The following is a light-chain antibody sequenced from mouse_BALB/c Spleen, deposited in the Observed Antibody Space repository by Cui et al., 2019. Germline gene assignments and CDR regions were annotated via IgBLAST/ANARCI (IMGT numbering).Light chain of an antibody. CDR1: SIYSY. J-gene: IGKJ1*01. CDR3: HQWSSDPWT. V-gene: IGKV4-80*01. CDR2: STS. Sequence: QIVLTQSPAIMSASLGEEITLTCSASSIYSYMHWYKKKSGTSPKLLIYSTSNLASGVPSRFSGSGAGTFYSLTISSVEAEDAADYYCHQWSSDPWTFGGGTKLEIK.